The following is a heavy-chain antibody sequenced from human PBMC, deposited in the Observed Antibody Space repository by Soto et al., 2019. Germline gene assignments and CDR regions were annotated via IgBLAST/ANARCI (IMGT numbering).Heavy chain of an antibody. V-gene: IGHV3-30*18. CDR3: AKEGSGGNCAADRCAYDTFFMDV. J-gene: IGHJ6*03. D-gene: IGHD3-10*01. CDR2: ISFDGSKK. Sequence: GGSLRLSCATSGFTFSGYGMHWVRQAPGKGPEWVAFISFDGSKKDVADSVKGRFTVSRDNSKNTLYLQMNSLRAEDTAVFYCAKEGSGGNCAADRCAYDTFFMDVWGKGTTVTVSS. CDR1: GFTFSGYG.